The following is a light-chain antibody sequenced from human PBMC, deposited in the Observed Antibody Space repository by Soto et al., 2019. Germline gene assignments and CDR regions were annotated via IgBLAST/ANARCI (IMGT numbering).Light chain of an antibody. CDR2: HAS. V-gene: IGKV1-5*01. J-gene: IGKJ1*01. Sequence: DIQMTQSPSTLSGSVGDRVTIPCRASQTISNCLACYQQKPGTAPKVLIYHASNLQSGVPSRFSGSGSGTEFTLTISSLQPDDFATYYCQQYNSYSFGQGTKVDIK. CDR1: QTISNC. CDR3: QQYNSYS.